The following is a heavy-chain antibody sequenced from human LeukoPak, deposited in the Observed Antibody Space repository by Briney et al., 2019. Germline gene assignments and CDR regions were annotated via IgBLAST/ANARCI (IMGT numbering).Heavy chain of an antibody. CDR2: LFFSGST. Sequence: ETLSLTCTVSGAPISTFYWSWIRQPPGKGLEWIGYLFFSGSTSYNPSLKSRVIISVGTSGNQFSLKLSSVTAADTAVYYCARAGGGYSFDSWGQGTLVTVSS. CDR3: ARAGGGYSFDS. D-gene: IGHD3-22*01. CDR1: GAPISTFY. J-gene: IGHJ5*01. V-gene: IGHV4-59*01.